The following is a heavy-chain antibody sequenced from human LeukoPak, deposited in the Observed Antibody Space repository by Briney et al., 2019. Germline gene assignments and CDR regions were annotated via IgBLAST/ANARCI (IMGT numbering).Heavy chain of an antibody. Sequence: GGSLRLSCAASGFTFSSYAMSWVRQAPGKGLEWVSAISGSGGGTYYADSVKGRFTISRDNSKNTLYLQMNSLRAEDTAVYYCAKDWGSWYQVGDYWGQGTLVTVSS. J-gene: IGHJ4*02. V-gene: IGHV3-23*01. CDR3: AKDWGSWYQVGDY. D-gene: IGHD6-13*01. CDR1: GFTFSSYA. CDR2: ISGSGGGT.